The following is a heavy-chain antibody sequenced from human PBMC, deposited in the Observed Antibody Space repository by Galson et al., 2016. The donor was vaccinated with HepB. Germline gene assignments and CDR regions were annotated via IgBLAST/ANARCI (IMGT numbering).Heavy chain of an antibody. CDR1: GFTFTDYP. CDR2: VGTGHFT. V-gene: IGHV3-23*01. D-gene: IGHD6-19*01. Sequence: SLRLSCATSGFTFTDYPMTWVRQAPGKGLEWVSTVGTGHFTHYADSVKGRFIVSRDNSENTLYLQMNSLRADDTARYFCAREGYSSGHCGAFDIWGRGTVVAVSS. CDR3: AREGYSSGHCGAFDI. J-gene: IGHJ3*02.